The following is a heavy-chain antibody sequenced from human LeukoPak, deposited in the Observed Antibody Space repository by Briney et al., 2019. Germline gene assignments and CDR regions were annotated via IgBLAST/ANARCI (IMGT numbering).Heavy chain of an antibody. Sequence: PGGPLTLSCAVSGFQLSDHYIDCVRQAPGKGLEWVGRSRNKASRYTTEYDASVEGRFTISRDVSESSLYLQMDSLRTEDTAVYYCGRIEINADNGMDVWGQGTTVTVSS. V-gene: IGHV3-72*01. J-gene: IGHJ6*02. CDR2: SRNKASRYTT. CDR3: GRIEINADNGMDV. D-gene: IGHD5-24*01. CDR1: GFQLSDHY.